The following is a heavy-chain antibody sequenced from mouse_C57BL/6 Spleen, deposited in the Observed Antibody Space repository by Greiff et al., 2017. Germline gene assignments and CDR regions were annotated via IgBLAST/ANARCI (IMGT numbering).Heavy chain of an antibody. V-gene: IGHV1-82*01. D-gene: IGHD1-1*01. CDR2: IYPGDGDT. J-gene: IGHJ2*01. CDR1: GYAFSSSW. CDR3: AREETTVVHYFDY. Sequence: QVHVKQSGPELVKPGASVKISCKASGYAFSSSWMNWVKQRPGKGLEWIGRIYPGDGDTNYNGKFKGKATLTADKSSSTAYMQLSSLTSEDSAVYFCAREETTVVHYFDYWGQGTTLTVSS.